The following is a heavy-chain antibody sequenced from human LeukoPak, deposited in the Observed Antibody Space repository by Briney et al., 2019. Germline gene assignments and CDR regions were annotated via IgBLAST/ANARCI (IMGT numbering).Heavy chain of an antibody. CDR3: TSHAAFDP. J-gene: IGHJ5*02. CDR1: GITFNNAW. CDR2: IKSKNVGGTT. Sequence: GSLRLSCAGFGITFNNAWIKWVRPASGKGLGWVGRIKSKNVGGTTDYAAPVKGRFTISRDDSKNTVYLQMNSLKIEDTAVYYCTSHAAFDPWGQGTLVTVSS. V-gene: IGHV3-15*01.